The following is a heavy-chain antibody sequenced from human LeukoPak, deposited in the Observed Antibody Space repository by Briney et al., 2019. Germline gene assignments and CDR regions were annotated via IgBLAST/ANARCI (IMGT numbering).Heavy chain of an antibody. Sequence: GGSLRLSCAASGFTFSSYGMHWVRQAPGKGLEWVAVISYDGSNKYYADSVKGRVTISRDNSKNTLYLQMNSLRAEDTAVYYCAKEGYYYDSSGYNYYYGMGVWGQGTTVTVSS. CDR1: GFTFSSYG. J-gene: IGHJ6*02. CDR2: ISYDGSNK. CDR3: AKEGYYYDSSGYNYYYGMGV. V-gene: IGHV3-30*18. D-gene: IGHD3-22*01.